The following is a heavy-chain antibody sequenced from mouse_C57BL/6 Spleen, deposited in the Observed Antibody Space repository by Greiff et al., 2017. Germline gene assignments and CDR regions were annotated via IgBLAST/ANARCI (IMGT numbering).Heavy chain of an antibody. D-gene: IGHD2-4*01. J-gene: IGHJ3*01. CDR2: IDPENGDT. V-gene: IGHV14-4*01. Sequence: VQLQQSGAELVRPGSSVKLSCTASGFYIKDAYMHWVKQRPEQGLEWIGWIDPENGDTEYASKFQGKATITADTSSNTAYLQLSSLTSEDTAVYYCTTGLRAWFAYWGHGTPVTVSA. CDR1: GFYIKDAY. CDR3: TTGLRAWFAY.